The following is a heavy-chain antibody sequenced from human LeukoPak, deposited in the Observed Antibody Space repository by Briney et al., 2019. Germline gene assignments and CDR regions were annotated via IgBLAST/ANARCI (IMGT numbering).Heavy chain of an antibody. CDR1: GYTFTSYY. CDR3: ARDRGYSSSWYYFDY. CDR2: INPSGGST. V-gene: IGHV1-46*01. Sequence: ASLKVSCKASGYTFTSYYMHWVRQAPGQGLEWMGIINPSGGSTSYAQKFQGRVTMTSDTSTSTVYMELSSLRSEDTAVYYCARDRGYSSSWYYFDYWGQGTLVTVSS. J-gene: IGHJ4*02. D-gene: IGHD6-13*01.